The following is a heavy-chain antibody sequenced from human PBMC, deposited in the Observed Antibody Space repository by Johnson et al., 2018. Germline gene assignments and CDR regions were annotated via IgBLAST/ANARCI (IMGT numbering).Heavy chain of an antibody. Sequence: VQLVESGGGLVQXGGSLRLSCAASGFTFSSYAMSWVRQAPGKGLEWGSAISGSGGSTYYADSVKGRFTISRDNSKNTRYLQRTSLRAEDTAVYDCARGGTISDAFDIWGQGTMVTVSS. CDR3: ARGGTISDAFDI. D-gene: IGHD3-3*01. CDR2: ISGSGGST. CDR1: GFTFSSYA. J-gene: IGHJ3*02. V-gene: IGHV3-23*04.